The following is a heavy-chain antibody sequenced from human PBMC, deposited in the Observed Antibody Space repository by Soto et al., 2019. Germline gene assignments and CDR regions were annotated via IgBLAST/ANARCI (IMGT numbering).Heavy chain of an antibody. CDR1: GSTFSSYA. Sequence: AGGSLRLSCAASGSTFSSYAMSWVRQAPGKGLEWVSAISGSGGSTYYADSVKGRFTISRDNSKNTLYLQMNSLRAEDTAVYYCAKDPGGYCSGGSCYTPRDYYYYGMDVWGQGTTATVSS. J-gene: IGHJ6*02. CDR2: ISGSGGST. V-gene: IGHV3-23*01. CDR3: AKDPGGYCSGGSCYTPRDYYYYGMDV. D-gene: IGHD2-15*01.